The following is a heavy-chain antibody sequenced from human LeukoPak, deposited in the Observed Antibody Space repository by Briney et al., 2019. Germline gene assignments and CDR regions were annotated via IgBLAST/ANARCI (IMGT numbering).Heavy chain of an antibody. J-gene: IGHJ5*02. Sequence: PGGSLRLSCAASGFTFSSYAMHWVRQAPGKGLEWVAVISYDGSNEYYADSVKGRFTISRDNSKNTLYLQMNSLRAEDTAVYYCAELSITTSWGQGTLVTVSS. D-gene: IGHD3-3*01. CDR3: AELSITTS. V-gene: IGHV3-30-3*01. CDR2: ISYDGSNE. CDR1: GFTFSSYA.